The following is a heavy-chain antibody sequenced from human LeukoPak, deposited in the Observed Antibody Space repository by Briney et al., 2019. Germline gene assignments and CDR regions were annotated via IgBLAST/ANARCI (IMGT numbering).Heavy chain of an antibody. J-gene: IGHJ4*02. CDR1: GGSINSYY. Sequence: SETLSLTCTVSGGSINSYYWSWIRQPAGKGLEWIGRIYSSGSTNYNPSLKSRVSMPVDTSKNQFSLKLTSVTAADTAVYYCARGGKATVVTMWGQGILVTVSS. D-gene: IGHD4-23*01. V-gene: IGHV4-4*07. CDR2: IYSSGST. CDR3: ARGGKATVVTM.